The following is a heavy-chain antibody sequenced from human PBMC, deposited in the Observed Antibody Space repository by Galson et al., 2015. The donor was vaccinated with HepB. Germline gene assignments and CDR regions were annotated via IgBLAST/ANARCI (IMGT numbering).Heavy chain of an antibody. CDR2: IIPTFGIA. D-gene: IGHD6-13*01. CDR3: VRDNMGRIAAAVPNWFDP. CDR1: SSYG. J-gene: IGHJ5*02. V-gene: IGHV1-69*01. Sequence: SSYGISWVRQAPGQGLEWMGGIIPTFGIANYAQKFQGRVTITADESTSTAHMELSSLRSEDTAVYYCVRDNMGRIAAAVPNWFDPWGQGTLVTVSS.